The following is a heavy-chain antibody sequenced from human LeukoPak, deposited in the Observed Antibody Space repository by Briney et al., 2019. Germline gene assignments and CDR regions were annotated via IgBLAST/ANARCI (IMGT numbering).Heavy chain of an antibody. J-gene: IGHJ4*02. D-gene: IGHD6-13*01. V-gene: IGHV4-39*07. Sequence: SETLSLTCTVSGGSISSSSYYWGWIRQPPGKGLEWIGIIYYSGSTYYNPSLKSRVTISVDTSKNQFSLKLSSVTAADTAVYYCARYGSGIAAAGVFPSWGQGTLVTVSS. CDR1: GGSISSSSYY. CDR2: IYYSGST. CDR3: ARYGSGIAAAGVFPS.